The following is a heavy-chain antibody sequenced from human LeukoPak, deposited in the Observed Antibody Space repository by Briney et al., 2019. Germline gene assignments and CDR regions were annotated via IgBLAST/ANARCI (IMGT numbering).Heavy chain of an antibody. D-gene: IGHD3-10*01. CDR2: LYYSGST. Sequence: SETLSLTCSVSGGSISSYYWSWIRQPPGKGLEWIGYLYYSGSTNSNPSLKSRVTMSVDTSKNQFSLKLRSVTAADTAVYYCARGGSGISNAFDIWGQGAMVTVSS. V-gene: IGHV4-59*01. CDR3: ARGGSGISNAFDI. J-gene: IGHJ3*02. CDR1: GGSISSYY.